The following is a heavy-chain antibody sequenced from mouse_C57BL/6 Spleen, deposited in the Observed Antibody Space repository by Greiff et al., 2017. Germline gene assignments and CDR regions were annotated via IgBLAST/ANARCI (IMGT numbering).Heavy chain of an antibody. J-gene: IGHJ2*01. CDR1: GYTFTSYW. D-gene: IGHD2-1*01. CDR2: INPSSGYT. CDR3: ARSAGNYGYLDY. V-gene: IGHV1-7*01. Sequence: LVESGAELAKPGASVKLFCKASGYTFTSYWMHWVKQRPGQGLEWIGYINPSSGYTKYNQKFKDKATWTADKSSSTAYMPLSSLTYEDSAVYYCARSAGNYGYLDYWGQGTTRTVSS.